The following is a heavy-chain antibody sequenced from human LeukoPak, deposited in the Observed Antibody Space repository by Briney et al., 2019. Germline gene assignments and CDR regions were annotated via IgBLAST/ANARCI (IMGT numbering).Heavy chain of an antibody. CDR1: GFTLSSYS. CDR3: AREGYSPRDGYNFNFDY. J-gene: IGHJ4*02. V-gene: IGHV3-21*01. Sequence: GSLRLSCAASGFTLSSYSMNWVRQAPGKGLEWVSSISSSSSYRYYADSVKGRFTISRDNAKNSLYLQMNGLRAEDTAVYYCAREGYSPRDGYNFNFDYWGQGTLVTVSS. D-gene: IGHD5-24*01. CDR2: ISSSSSYR.